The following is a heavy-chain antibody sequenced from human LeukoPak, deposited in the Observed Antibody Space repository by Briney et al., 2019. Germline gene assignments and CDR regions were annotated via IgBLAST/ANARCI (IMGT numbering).Heavy chain of an antibody. CDR3: ARDFQRYSGYSHFDS. Sequence: GGSLRLSCAASGFTFSSYGMHWVRQAPAKGLEWVAVISYDGSNKYYADSVKGRFTISRDNSKNTLYLQMNSLRAEDTAVYYCARDFQRYSGYSHFDSWGQGTLVTVSS. CDR1: GFTFSSYG. V-gene: IGHV3-30*03. D-gene: IGHD5-12*01. CDR2: ISYDGSNK. J-gene: IGHJ4*02.